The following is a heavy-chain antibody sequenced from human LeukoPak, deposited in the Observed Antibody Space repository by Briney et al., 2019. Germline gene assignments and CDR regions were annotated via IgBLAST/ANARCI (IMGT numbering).Heavy chain of an antibody. D-gene: IGHD6-6*01. Sequence: ASVKVSCKASGYTVTSYGISWVRQAPGQGLEWKGWISAYNGNTNYAQKLQGRVTITTHTSTSTAYMELRSLRSDDTAAYYCARDGPKRYSSSSRGYFDYWGQGTLVTVSS. CDR1: GYTVTSYG. CDR3: ARDGPKRYSSSSRGYFDY. V-gene: IGHV1-18*01. J-gene: IGHJ4*02. CDR2: ISAYNGNT.